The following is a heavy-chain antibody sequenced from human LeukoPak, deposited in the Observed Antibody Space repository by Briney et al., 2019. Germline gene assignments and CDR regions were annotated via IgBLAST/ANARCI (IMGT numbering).Heavy chain of an antibody. J-gene: IGHJ4*02. CDR2: ISSSGSTI. D-gene: IGHD3-22*01. CDR1: GFTFSDYY. Sequence: GGSLRLSCAASGFTFSDYYMSWIRQAPGKGLEWVSYISSSGSTIYYADSVKGRFTISRDNAKNSLYPQMNSLRAEDTAVYYCARDVLFSYDSSGYGFWGQGTLVTVSS. CDR3: ARDVLFSYDSSGYGF. V-gene: IGHV3-11*01.